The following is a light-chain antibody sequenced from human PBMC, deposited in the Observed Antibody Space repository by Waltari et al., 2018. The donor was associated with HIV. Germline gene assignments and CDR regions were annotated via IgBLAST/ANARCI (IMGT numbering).Light chain of an antibody. CDR3: QQRSDWYT. CDR1: QSVSNY. CDR2: DAS. V-gene: IGKV3-11*01. J-gene: IGKJ2*01. Sequence: EIVLTQSPVTLSLSPGERATLSCRASQSVSNYLAWYQHKPGQAPRLLIYDASNRATGIPARFSGSGSGTDFTLTISSLEPEDFAVYYCQQRSDWYTFGQGTKLEIK.